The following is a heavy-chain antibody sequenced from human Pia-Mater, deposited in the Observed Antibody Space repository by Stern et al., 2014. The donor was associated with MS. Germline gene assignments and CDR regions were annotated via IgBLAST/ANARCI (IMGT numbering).Heavy chain of an antibody. CDR1: GFTFSSYS. D-gene: IGHD4-23*01. Sequence: EVQLVESGGGLVKPGGSLRLSCAASGFTFSSYSMNWVRQAPGKGMEWVASISSGGSYIYSADSLKGRFTNSRDNAKNSLYLQMNSLRAEDTAVYYCARGRGGNYRYYFDYWGQGTLVTVSS. CDR3: ARGRGGNYRYYFDY. J-gene: IGHJ4*02. V-gene: IGHV3-21*01. CDR2: ISSGGSYI.